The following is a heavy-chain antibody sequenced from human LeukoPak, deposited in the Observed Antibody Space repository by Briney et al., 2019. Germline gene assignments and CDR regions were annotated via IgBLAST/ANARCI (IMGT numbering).Heavy chain of an antibody. D-gene: IGHD3-10*01. J-gene: IGHJ6*02. CDR1: GFTFSSYG. Sequence: GGSLRLSCAASGFTFSSYGMYWVPQAPGKGLEWVAVISYDGSNKYYADSVKGRFTISRDNSKNTLYLQMNSLRAEDTAVYYCAKDLGSGSYPDYFYYGMDVWGQGTTVTVSS. CDR2: ISYDGSNK. V-gene: IGHV3-30*18. CDR3: AKDLGSGSYPDYFYYGMDV.